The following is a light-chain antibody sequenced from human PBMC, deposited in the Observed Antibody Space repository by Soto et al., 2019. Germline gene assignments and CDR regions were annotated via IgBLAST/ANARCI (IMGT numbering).Light chain of an antibody. J-gene: IGKJ5*01. CDR3: QHYGRSPIT. Sequence: EFVLTQSPGTLSLSPGERATLSCRASQTVRNNYLAWYQQKPGQAPRLLIYDASSRATGIPDRFSGSGSATDFTLTISRLEPEDFALYYCQHYGRSPITFGQGTRLEIK. CDR1: QTVRNNY. V-gene: IGKV3-20*01. CDR2: DAS.